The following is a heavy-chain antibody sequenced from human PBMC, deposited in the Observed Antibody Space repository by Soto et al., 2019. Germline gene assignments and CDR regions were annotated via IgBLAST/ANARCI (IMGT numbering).Heavy chain of an antibody. CDR3: ARSLLDEYSSSWRSAYYGMDV. V-gene: IGHV1-2*02. CDR2: ISPNSGGT. Sequence: VASVKVSCKCSGYTFNSFGISCVRQAPGQGLEWIGWISPNSGGTNNAQKFQGRVTMTRDTSTSTVYMELSALIPDDTAVYYCARSLLDEYSSSWRSAYYGMDVWGQGTTVTV. CDR1: GYTFNSFG. J-gene: IGHJ6*02. D-gene: IGHD6-13*01.